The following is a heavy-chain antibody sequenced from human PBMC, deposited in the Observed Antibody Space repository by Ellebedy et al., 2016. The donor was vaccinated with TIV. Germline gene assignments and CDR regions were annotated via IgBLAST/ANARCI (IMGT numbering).Heavy chain of an antibody. CDR2: IYYSGST. D-gene: IGHD2-21*01. V-gene: IGHV4-39*07. J-gene: IGHJ4*02. CDR3: ARAMWSYYFDY. Sequence: MPSETLSLTCTASGGSISSSSYYWGWIRQPPGKGLEWIGSIYYSGSTYYNPSLKSRVTISVDTSKNQFSLKLSSVTAADTAVYYCARAMWSYYFDYWGQGTLVTVSS. CDR1: GGSISSSSYY.